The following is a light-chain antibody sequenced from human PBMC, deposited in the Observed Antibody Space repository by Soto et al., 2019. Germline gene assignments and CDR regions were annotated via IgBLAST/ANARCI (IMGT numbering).Light chain of an antibody. CDR2: GAS. J-gene: IGKJ5*01. CDR1: QRVSSSY. Sequence: EIVLTQSPGTLSLSPGERATLSCRASQRVSSSYLAWYQQKPGQAPRLLIYGASSRATGIPDRFSGSGSGTDFTLTISRLEPEDFAVYYCQRYGSSPPITLGQGTRREIK. CDR3: QRYGSSPPIT. V-gene: IGKV3-20*01.